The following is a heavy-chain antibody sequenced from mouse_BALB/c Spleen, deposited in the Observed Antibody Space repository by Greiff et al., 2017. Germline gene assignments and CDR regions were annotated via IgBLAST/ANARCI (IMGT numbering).Heavy chain of an antibody. CDR1: GFTFSSYA. Sequence: EVKVVESGGGLVKPGGSLKLSCAASGFTFSSYAMSWVRQTPEKRLEWVATISSGGSYTYYPDSVKGRFTISRDNAKNTLYLQMTSLRSEDTAMYYCARGGFDGNYYAMDYWGQGTSVTVSS. D-gene: IGHD2-1*01. CDR2: ISSGGSYT. CDR3: ARGGFDGNYYAMDY. V-gene: IGHV5-9-3*01. J-gene: IGHJ4*01.